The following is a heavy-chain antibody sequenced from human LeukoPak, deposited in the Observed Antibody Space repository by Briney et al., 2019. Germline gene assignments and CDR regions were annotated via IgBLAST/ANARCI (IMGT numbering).Heavy chain of an antibody. CDR1: GGTFSSYA. V-gene: IGHV1-69*04. CDR2: VIPILGIA. J-gene: IGHJ4*02. CDR3: ARDSFSFHYYDSSGYYGVPGY. D-gene: IGHD3-22*01. Sequence: SVKVSCKASGGTFSSYAISWVRQAPGQGLEWMGRVIPILGIANYAQKFQGRVTITADKSTSTAYMELSSLRSEDTAVYYCARDSFSFHYYDSSGYYGVPGYWGQGTLVTVSS.